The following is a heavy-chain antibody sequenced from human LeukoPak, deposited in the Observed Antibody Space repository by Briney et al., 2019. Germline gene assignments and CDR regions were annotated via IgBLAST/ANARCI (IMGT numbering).Heavy chain of an antibody. D-gene: IGHD3-10*01. CDR1: GFTVSSNY. CDR2: IYSGGST. J-gene: IGHJ4*02. V-gene: IGHV3-53*01. CDR3: ARAKPKNMVRGLIMRRESRYYFDY. Sequence: QSGGSLRLSCAASGFTVSSNYMSWVRQAPGKGLGWVSVIYSGGSTYYADSVKGRFTISRDNSKSTLYIQMNSLRAEDTAVYYCARAKPKNMVRGLIMRRESRYYFDYWGQGTLVTVSS.